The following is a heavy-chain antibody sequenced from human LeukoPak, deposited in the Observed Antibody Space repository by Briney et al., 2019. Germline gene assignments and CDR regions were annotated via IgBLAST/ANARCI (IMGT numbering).Heavy chain of an antibody. D-gene: IGHD6-13*01. CDR3: ARDAIAAAGISRDY. CDR2: NSSSSSYI. V-gene: IGHV3-21*01. Sequence: PGGSLTLSCAASGFTFSSYSMNWVRQAPGKGLEWFSYNSSSSSYIYYAAPVKGRFTISRDNAKNSLYLQMNSLTAEDTAVYYCARDAIAAAGISRDYWGQGTLVTVSS. J-gene: IGHJ4*02. CDR1: GFTFSSYS.